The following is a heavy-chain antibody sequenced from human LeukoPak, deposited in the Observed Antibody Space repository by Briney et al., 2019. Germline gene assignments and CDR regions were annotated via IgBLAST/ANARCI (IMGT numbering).Heavy chain of an antibody. J-gene: IGHJ3*02. CDR2: IRSKANNYAT. CDR3: TSLTTVTSLSAFDI. CDR1: GFTFSGSA. Sequence: GGSLRLSCAASGFTFSGSAMRWVRQASGKGLEWVGRIRSKANNYATAYGASVKGRFTISRDDSKNTAYLQMNSLKTEDTAVYYCTSLTTVTSLSAFDIWGQGTMVTVSS. V-gene: IGHV3-73*01. D-gene: IGHD4-17*01.